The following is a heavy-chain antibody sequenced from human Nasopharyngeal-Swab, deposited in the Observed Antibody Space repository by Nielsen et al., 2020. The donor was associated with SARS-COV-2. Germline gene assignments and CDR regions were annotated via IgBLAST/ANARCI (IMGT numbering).Heavy chain of an antibody. Sequence: GESLKISCAASGFTFSSYAMHWVRQAPGKGLEWVAVISYDGSNKYYADSVKGRFTISRDNSKNTLYLQMNSLRAEDTAVYYCARDLDELTSSSDFDYWGQGTLVTVSS. V-gene: IGHV3-30-3*01. CDR3: ARDLDELTSSSDFDY. D-gene: IGHD6-13*01. CDR2: ISYDGSNK. CDR1: GFTFSSYA. J-gene: IGHJ4*02.